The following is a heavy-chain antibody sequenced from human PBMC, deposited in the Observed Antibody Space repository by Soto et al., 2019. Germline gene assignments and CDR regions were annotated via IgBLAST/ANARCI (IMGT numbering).Heavy chain of an antibody. CDR3: ATVSLIGYSYGRYYFDY. CDR2: ISYDGSHK. D-gene: IGHD5-18*01. V-gene: IGHV3-30*03. Sequence: QVQLVESGGGVVQPGRSLRLSCAASGFTFSDYGMHWVRQAPGKGLEWVAVISYDGSHKYYADSVRGRFTISRDNSKNMLFLQMNSLTADETAVYYCATVSLIGYSYGRYYFDYWGQGSLVTVSS. J-gene: IGHJ4*02. CDR1: GFTFSDYG.